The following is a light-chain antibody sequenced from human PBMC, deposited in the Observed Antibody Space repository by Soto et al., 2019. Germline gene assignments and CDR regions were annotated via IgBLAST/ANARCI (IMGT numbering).Light chain of an antibody. J-gene: IGKJ5*01. CDR2: WAS. CDR1: QSVLSSSNNMNY. CDR3: QQYHRAPIT. Sequence: DIVMTQSPDSLAVSLGERATINCKSSQSVLSSSNNMNYLAWYQQKPGQPPVLLISWASTREFGRPDRFSGSGAGTHFTLTISDLQAEDVAVYFWQQYHRAPITFGRGTRLEIK. V-gene: IGKV4-1*01.